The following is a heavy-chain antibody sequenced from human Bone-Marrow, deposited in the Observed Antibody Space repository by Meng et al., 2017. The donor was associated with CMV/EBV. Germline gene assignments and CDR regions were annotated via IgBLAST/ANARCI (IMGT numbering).Heavy chain of an antibody. D-gene: IGHD1-14*01. Sequence: GESLKISCAASGFTVSSNYMSWVRQAPGKGLEWVSVIYSGGSTYYADSVKGRFTISRDNSKNTLYLQMNSLRAEDTAVYYCARDLRHQPLYYYGMDVWGQGTTVTVSS. V-gene: IGHV3-53*01. CDR1: GFTVSSNY. J-gene: IGHJ6*02. CDR2: IYSGGST. CDR3: ARDLRHQPLYYYGMDV.